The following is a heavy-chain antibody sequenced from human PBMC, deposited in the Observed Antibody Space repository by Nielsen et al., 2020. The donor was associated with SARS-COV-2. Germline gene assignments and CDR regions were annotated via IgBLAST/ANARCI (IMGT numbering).Heavy chain of an antibody. CDR2: IYYSGST. J-gene: IGHJ6*03. CDR1: GGSISSSSYY. CDR3: ASSLGGYSYGRDYYYMDV. Sequence: GSLRLSCTVSGGSISSSSYYWGWIRQPPGKGLEWIGGIYYSGSTYYNPSLKSRVTISVDTSKNQFSLKLSSVTAADTAVYYCASSLGGYSYGRDYYYMDVWGKGTTVTVSS. V-gene: IGHV4-39*07. D-gene: IGHD5-18*01.